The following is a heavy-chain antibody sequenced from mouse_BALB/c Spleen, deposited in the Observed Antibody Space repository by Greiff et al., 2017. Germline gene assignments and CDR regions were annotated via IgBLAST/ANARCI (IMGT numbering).Heavy chain of an antibody. CDR2: ISDGGSYT. CDR1: GFTFSDYY. D-gene: IGHD1-1*01. J-gene: IGHJ4*01. CDR3: ARGYEGYAMDY. Sequence: EVQVVESGGGLVKPGGSLKLSCAASGFTFSDYYMYWVRQTPEKRLEWVATISDGGSYTYYPDSVKGRFTISRDNAKNNLYLQMSSLKSEDTAMYYCARGYEGYAMDYWGQGTSVTVSS. V-gene: IGHV5-4*02.